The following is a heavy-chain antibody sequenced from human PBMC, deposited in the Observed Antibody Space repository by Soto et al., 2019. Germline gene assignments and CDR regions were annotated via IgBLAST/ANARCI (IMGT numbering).Heavy chain of an antibody. J-gene: IGHJ6*02. CDR1: GGTFSSYA. CDR3: ARAMGGSGWYLLSSYYYGMDV. V-gene: IGHV1-69*13. D-gene: IGHD6-19*01. Sequence: SVKVSCKASGGTFSSYAISWVRQAPGQGLEWMGGIIPIFGTANYAQKFQGRVKITADESTSTAYMELSSLRSEDTAVYYCARAMGGSGWYLLSSYYYGMDVWGQGTTVTVSS. CDR2: IIPIFGTA.